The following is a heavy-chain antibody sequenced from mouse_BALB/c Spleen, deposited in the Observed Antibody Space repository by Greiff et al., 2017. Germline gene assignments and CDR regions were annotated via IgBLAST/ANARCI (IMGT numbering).Heavy chain of an antibody. CDR2: ISCYNGAN. D-gene: IGHD2-1*01. Sequence: LVKTGPSVTISCTASGYSFTGYYMHWVKQSPGKGLEWLGYISCYNGANSYNQKFKGKATFNVDTSSSTTYMRFNSLTTEYSADYYCARGGSYYGNYGYYFDYWGQGTTLTVSA. CDR3: ARGGSYYGNYGYYFDY. J-gene: IGHJ2*01. V-gene: IGHV1S34*01. CDR1: GYSFTGYY.